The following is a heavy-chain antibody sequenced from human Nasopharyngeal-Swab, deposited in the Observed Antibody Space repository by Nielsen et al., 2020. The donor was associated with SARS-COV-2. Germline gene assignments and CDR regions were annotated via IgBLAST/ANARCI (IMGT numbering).Heavy chain of an antibody. CDR3: ARGATNDFWSGYYTVHYYYYMDV. Sequence: GGSLRLSCAASGFTFSSYDMHWVRQATGKGLEWVSAIGTAGDTYYPGSVKGRFTISRENAKNSLYLQMNSLRAGDTAVYYCARGATNDFWSGYYTVHYYYYMDVWGKGTTVTVSS. CDR2: IGTAGDT. D-gene: IGHD3-3*01. V-gene: IGHV3-13*01. CDR1: GFTFSSYD. J-gene: IGHJ6*03.